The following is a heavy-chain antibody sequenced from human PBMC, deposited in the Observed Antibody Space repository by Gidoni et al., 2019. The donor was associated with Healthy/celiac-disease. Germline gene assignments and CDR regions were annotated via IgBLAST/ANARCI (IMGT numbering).Heavy chain of an antibody. CDR1: GFTFSSYA. V-gene: IGHV3-30-3*01. D-gene: IGHD3-3*01. Sequence: QVQLVESGGGVVQPGMSLRLSCAASGFTFSSYAMHWVRQAPGKGLEGWAVISYDGSNKYYADSVKGRFTISRDNSKNTLYLQMNSLRAEDTAVYYCARDFGAMDDYWGQGTLVTVSS. J-gene: IGHJ4*02. CDR2: ISYDGSNK. CDR3: ARDFGAMDDY.